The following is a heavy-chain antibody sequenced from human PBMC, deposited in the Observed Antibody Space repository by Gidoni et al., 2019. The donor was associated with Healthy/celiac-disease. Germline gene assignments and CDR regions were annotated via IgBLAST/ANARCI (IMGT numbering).Heavy chain of an antibody. J-gene: IGHJ6*02. Sequence: EVQLVESGGGLVQPGRSLRLSCAASGFTFDDYAMHWVRQAPGKGREWVSGISWNRGSIGYADFVKGEFTTSRDNAKNSRYLQMNGLRAEDTALYYCAKNQLTWNSGDYRTYYYYPYVMDVWGQGTTFTVSS. CDR1: GFTFDDYA. CDR3: AKNQLTWNSGDYRTYYYYPYVMDV. CDR2: ISWNRGSI. V-gene: IGHV3-9*01. D-gene: IGHD4-17*01.